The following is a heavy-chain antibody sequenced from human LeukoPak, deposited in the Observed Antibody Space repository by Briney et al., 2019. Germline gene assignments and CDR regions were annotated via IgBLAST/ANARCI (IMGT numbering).Heavy chain of an antibody. CDR3: ARGPLTLSY. CDR1: GGSVGTYY. J-gene: IGHJ4*02. CDR2: INHSGST. Sequence: PSETLSLTCTVSGGSVGTYYWSWIRQSPGKGLEWIGEINHSGSTNYNPSLKSRVTISVDTSKNQFSLKLSSVTAADTAVYYCARGPLTLSYWGQGTLVTVSS. V-gene: IGHV4-34*01.